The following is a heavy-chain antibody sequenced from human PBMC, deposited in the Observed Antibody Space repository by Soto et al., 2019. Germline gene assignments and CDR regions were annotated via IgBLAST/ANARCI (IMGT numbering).Heavy chain of an antibody. CDR3: ARVISSSSSLGLRYYYYGMDV. J-gene: IGHJ6*02. CDR1: GGSISSYY. D-gene: IGHD6-6*01. Sequence: SETLSLTCTVSGGSISSYYRSWIRQPPGKGLEWIGYIYYSGSTNYNPSLNSRVTISVATSKSQFSLKLGSVTAADTAVYYCARVISSSSSLGLRYYYYGMDVWGQGTTVTVSS. CDR2: IYYSGST. V-gene: IGHV4-59*08.